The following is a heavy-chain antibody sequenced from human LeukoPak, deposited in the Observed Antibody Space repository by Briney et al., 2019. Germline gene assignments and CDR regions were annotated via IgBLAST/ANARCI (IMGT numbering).Heavy chain of an antibody. CDR2: INPSGGTT. V-gene: IGHV1-46*01. D-gene: IGHD6-19*01. J-gene: IGHJ4*02. CDR1: GYIFSSYY. Sequence: ASVKVSCKASGYIFSSYYMHWVRQAPGQGLEWMGIINPSGGTTSYAQKFQGRVTMTRDTSTSTVYMELSSLRSEDTAAYYCARDEWGSGWYGEGDYWGQGTLVTVSS. CDR3: ARDEWGSGWYGEGDY.